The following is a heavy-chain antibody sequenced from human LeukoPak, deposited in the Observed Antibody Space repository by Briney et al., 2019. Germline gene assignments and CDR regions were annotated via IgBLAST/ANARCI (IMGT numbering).Heavy chain of an antibody. D-gene: IGHD2-2*01. J-gene: IGHJ5*02. Sequence: ASVKVSCKASGYTFTGYYMHWVRQAPGQGLEWMGWINPNSGGTNYAQKFKGRVTMTRDTSISTAYMELSRLRSDDTAVYYCAREMPPSRIVVVPAAMEGFDPWGQGTLVTVSS. CDR3: AREMPPSRIVVVPAAMEGFDP. V-gene: IGHV1-2*02. CDR1: GYTFTGYY. CDR2: INPNSGGT.